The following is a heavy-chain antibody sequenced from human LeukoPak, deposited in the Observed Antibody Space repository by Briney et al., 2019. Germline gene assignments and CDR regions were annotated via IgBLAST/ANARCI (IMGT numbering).Heavy chain of an antibody. CDR2: IYYSGST. J-gene: IGHJ4*02. Sequence: SETLSLTCTVSGGSISSGGYYWSWMRQHPGKGLEWIGYIYYSGSTYYNPSLKSRVTISVDTSKNQFSLKLSSVTAAATAVYYCARVQFSGSRVFDYWGQGTLVTVSS. V-gene: IGHV4-31*03. CDR3: ARVQFSGSRVFDY. D-gene: IGHD1-26*01. CDR1: GGSISSGGYY.